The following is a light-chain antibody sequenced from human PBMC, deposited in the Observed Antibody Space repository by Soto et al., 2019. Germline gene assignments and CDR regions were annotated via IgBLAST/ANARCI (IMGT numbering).Light chain of an antibody. V-gene: IGLV2-23*01. CDR2: EGS. J-gene: IGLJ1*01. CDR1: SSDVGSYNL. CDR3: FSYAGSSTYV. Sequence: QSALTQPASVSGSPGQSITISCAGTSSDVGSYNLVSWYQNHPGKAPKLMIYEGSKRPSGVSNRFSGSQSGNTASLTISGLQAADQADYFCFSYAGSSTYVFGTGAKGTVL.